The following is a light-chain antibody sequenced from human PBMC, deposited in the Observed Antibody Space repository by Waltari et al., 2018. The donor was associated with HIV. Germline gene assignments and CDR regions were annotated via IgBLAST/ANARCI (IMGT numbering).Light chain of an antibody. J-gene: IGKJ2*01. V-gene: IGKV3-20*01. CDR3: HQYAVSPRT. Sequence: EIVLTQSPGTLSLSPGDGATLSCRPSQSVTDYHLAWYQQRPGQAPRLLIYDASNRPTGTPERFRGSGSGTDFTLTINRLEPEDFAVYFCHQYAVSPRTFGQGTKVEIK. CDR2: DAS. CDR1: QSVTDYH.